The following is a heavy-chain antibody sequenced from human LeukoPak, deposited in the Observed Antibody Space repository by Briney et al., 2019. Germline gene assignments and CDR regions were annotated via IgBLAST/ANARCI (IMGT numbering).Heavy chain of an antibody. CDR1: GGSISSGGYS. J-gene: IGHJ4*02. Sequence: TLSLTCAGSGGSISSGGYSWSWIRQPPGKGLEWIGCIYHSGSTYYNPSLKSRVTISVDRSKNQFSLKLSSVTAADTAVYYCAREGGDGFGRYYFDYWGQGTLVTVSS. CDR3: AREGGDGFGRYYFDY. CDR2: IYHSGST. D-gene: IGHD5-24*01. V-gene: IGHV4-30-2*01.